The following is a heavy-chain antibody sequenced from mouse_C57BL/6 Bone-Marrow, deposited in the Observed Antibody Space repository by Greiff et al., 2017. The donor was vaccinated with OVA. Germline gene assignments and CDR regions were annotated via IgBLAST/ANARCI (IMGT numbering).Heavy chain of an antibody. CDR3: ARREFITTSYWYFDV. CDR2: IYPRSGNT. J-gene: IGHJ1*03. CDR1: GYTFTSYG. Sequence: QVQLKESGAELARPGASVKLSCKASGYTFTSYGISWVKQRTGQGLEWIGEIYPRSGNTYYNEKFKGKATLTADKSSSTAYMELRSLTSEDSAVYFCARREFITTSYWYFDVWGTGTTVTVSS. D-gene: IGHD1-1*01. V-gene: IGHV1-81*01.